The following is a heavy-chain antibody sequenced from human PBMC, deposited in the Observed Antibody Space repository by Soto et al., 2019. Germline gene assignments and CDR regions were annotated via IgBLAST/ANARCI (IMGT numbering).Heavy chain of an antibody. Sequence: PGGSLRLSCAASGFTFSSYSMNWVRQAPGKGLEWVSSISGSSSYIYYADSVKGRFTISRDNAKNSLYLQMNSLRAEDTAVYYCARDLYSSSWGQGTLVTVSS. J-gene: IGHJ4*02. V-gene: IGHV3-21*01. CDR2: ISGSSSYI. D-gene: IGHD6-6*01. CDR1: GFTFSSYS. CDR3: ARDLYSSS.